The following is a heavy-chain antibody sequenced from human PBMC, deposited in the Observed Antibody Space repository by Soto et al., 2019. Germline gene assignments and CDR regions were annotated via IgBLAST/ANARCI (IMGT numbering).Heavy chain of an antibody. CDR2: ISGSGEVT. D-gene: IGHD3-16*02. J-gene: IGHJ3*01. CDR3: AKDRGIIVKAGDAFDV. CDR1: GPSFSSYA. V-gene: IGHV3-23*01. Sequence: QLLESGGGFVQPGGSLHLSCEASGPSFSSYAMTWIRKTPGKGLEWVSGISGSGEVTLYADSVRGRVTISRDNSKNTVYLQLTSLRPEDTAVYYCAKDRGIIVKAGDAFDVWGQGTKVTVSS.